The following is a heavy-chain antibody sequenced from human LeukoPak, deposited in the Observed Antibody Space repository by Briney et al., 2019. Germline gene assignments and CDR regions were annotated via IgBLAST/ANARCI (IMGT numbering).Heavy chain of an antibody. D-gene: IGHD6-13*01. V-gene: IGHV3-30*03. CDR2: ISYDGRNK. J-gene: IGHJ6*04. CDR3: ARDRIAAAGTSYYYYYYGMDV. Sequence: GGSLRLSCAASGFTFSSYGMHWVRQAPGKGLEWVAVISYDGRNKDYADSVKGRFTISRDNSKNTLYLQMNSLRAEDTAVYYCARDRIAAAGTSYYYYYYGMDVWGKGTTVTVSS. CDR1: GFTFSSYG.